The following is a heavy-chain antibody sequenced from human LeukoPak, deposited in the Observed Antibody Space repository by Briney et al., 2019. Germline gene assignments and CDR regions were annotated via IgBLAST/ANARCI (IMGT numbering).Heavy chain of an antibody. CDR3: AKSHYYGSGSIDY. CDR2: VSASGDST. D-gene: IGHD3-10*01. V-gene: IGHV3-23*01. CDR1: GFTFSSYA. Sequence: PGGSLRLSCAASGFTFSSYAMSWVRQAPGKGPPWISTVSASGDSTSYADSVKGRFTISRDNSKNALYLQVNSLRADDAALYYCAKSHYYGSGSIDYWGQGTLVTVSS. J-gene: IGHJ4*02.